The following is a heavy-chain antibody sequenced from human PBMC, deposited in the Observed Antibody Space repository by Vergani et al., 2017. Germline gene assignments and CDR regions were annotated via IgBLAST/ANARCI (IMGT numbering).Heavy chain of an antibody. CDR1: GISITCRFY. Sequence: VQLQESGPGLVRPSETLSLTCGVSGISITCRFYWGWIRQPPGKGLEWIGNVDLSGSTYYNPSLKSRVTVSVDTSKNQLSLKLSSVTAADTAVYYCERSSMGLTTFDSWGQGILVTVSS. CDR2: VDLSGST. V-gene: IGHV4-38-2*01. D-gene: IGHD4-17*01. CDR3: ERSSMGLTTFDS. J-gene: IGHJ4*02.